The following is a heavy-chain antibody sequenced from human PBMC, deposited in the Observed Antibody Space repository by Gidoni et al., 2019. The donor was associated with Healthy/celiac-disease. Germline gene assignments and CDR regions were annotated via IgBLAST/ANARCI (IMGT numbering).Heavy chain of an antibody. CDR3: TRDEEELEPFDY. CDR1: GFTLGDYA. D-gene: IGHD1-1*01. J-gene: IGHJ4*02. V-gene: IGHV3-49*03. CDR2: IRSKAYGGTI. Sequence: ELQPVAAGGGLVQPGRSLGISCQASGFTLGDYAMSWFRQAPGKGLEWVGFIRSKAYGGTIEYAASVKDRFTNPRDDSKSIAYLQMNSLKTEDTAVYYCTRDEEELEPFDYWGQGTLVTVSS.